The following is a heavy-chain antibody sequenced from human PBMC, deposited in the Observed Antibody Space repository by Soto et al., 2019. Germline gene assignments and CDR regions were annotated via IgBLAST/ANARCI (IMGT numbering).Heavy chain of an antibody. Sequence: GASVKVSCKASGGTFSSYAISWVRQAPGQGLEWMGGIIPIFGTANYAQKFQGRVTITADESTSTAYMELSSLRSEDTAVYYCARDRRLGSRSYFGNDAFDIWGQGTMVTV. D-gene: IGHD3-10*01. CDR1: GGTFSSYA. CDR2: IIPIFGTA. CDR3: ARDRRLGSRSYFGNDAFDI. J-gene: IGHJ3*02. V-gene: IGHV1-69*13.